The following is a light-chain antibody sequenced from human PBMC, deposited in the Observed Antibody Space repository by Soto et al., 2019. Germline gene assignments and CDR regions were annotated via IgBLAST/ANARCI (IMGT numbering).Light chain of an antibody. CDR3: QRRRNWPIT. Sequence: EIVLTQSPATLSLSPGQRATLSYSASQSVSDFLAWYQQKPGQAPMLLILGASNRATGTPARFSGSGSGTDFPLTISSLEPEDFAVYYCQRRRNWPITFGQATRLEIK. J-gene: IGKJ5*01. V-gene: IGKV3-11*01. CDR1: QSVSDF. CDR2: GAS.